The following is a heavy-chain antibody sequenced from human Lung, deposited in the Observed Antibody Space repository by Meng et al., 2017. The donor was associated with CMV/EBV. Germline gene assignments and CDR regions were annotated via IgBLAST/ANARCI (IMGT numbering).Heavy chain of an antibody. Sequence: KGSGYNFINSYIDWLRLAPGQGLEWMGWINPRIGRTDFAQKFQGRVTLTTDTSIATAYMELNRLTSDDTAVYYCARYRYSGSYPFDFWGQGTLVTVSS. CDR2: INPRIGRT. D-gene: IGHD1-26*01. CDR1: GYNFINSY. CDR3: ARYRYSGSYPFDF. J-gene: IGHJ4*02. V-gene: IGHV1-2*02.